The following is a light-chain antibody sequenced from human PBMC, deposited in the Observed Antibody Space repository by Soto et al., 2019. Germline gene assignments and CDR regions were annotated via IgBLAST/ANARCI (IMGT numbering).Light chain of an antibody. V-gene: IGLV2-8*01. CDR1: SRDVGGYNY. CDR3: SSYAGSNNLKV. CDR2: EVT. J-gene: IGLJ1*01. Sequence: QSAVTQPPSAAGSPGQSVSISCTGTSRDVGGYNYVSWYQQHPGKAPKLMIYEVTKRPSGVPDRFSGSKSGNTASLTVSGLQAEDEADYYCSSYAGSNNLKVFGTGTKVTVL.